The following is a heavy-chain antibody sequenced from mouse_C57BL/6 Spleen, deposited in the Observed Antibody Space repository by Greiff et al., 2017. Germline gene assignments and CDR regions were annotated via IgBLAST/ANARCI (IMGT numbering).Heavy chain of an antibody. Sequence: QVQLQQPGAELVRPGTSVKLSCKASGYTFTSYWMHWVKQRPGQGLEWIGVIDPSDSYTNYNQKFKGKATLTVDTSSSPAYMQLSSLTSEDSAVYYCARGGRYFDDWGKGTTLTVSS. V-gene: IGHV1-59*01. CDR2: IDPSDSYT. J-gene: IGHJ2*01. CDR3: ARGGRYFDD. CDR1: GYTFTSYW.